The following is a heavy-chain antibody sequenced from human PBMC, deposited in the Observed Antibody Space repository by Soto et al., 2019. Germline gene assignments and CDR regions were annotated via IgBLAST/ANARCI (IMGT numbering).Heavy chain of an antibody. D-gene: IGHD3-9*01. CDR1: GFTFSSYG. V-gene: IGHV3-30*18. J-gene: IGHJ6*03. Sequence: QVQLVESGGGVVQPGRSLRLSCAASGFTFSSYGMHWVRQAPGKGLEWVAVISYDGSNEYYQDSVKGRFTISRDNSKNMVYLEMNSLRAEDTAVYYCANFACSFIHCPTTYYFMDVWGKGTTVTVSS. CDR3: ANFACSFIHCPTTYYFMDV. CDR2: ISYDGSNE.